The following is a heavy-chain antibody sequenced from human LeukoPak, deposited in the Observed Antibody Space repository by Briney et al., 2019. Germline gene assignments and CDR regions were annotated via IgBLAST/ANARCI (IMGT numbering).Heavy chain of an antibody. J-gene: IGHJ4*02. CDR2: IYYSGST. Sequence: SETLSLTCTVSGGSISSGDYYWSWIRQPPGKGLEWIGYIYYSGSTYYNPSLKSRVTISVDTSKTQFSLKLSSVTAADTAVYYCAYSGIAAAGSFDYWGQGTLVTVSS. CDR3: AYSGIAAAGSFDY. V-gene: IGHV4-30-4*08. D-gene: IGHD6-13*01. CDR1: GGSISSGDYY.